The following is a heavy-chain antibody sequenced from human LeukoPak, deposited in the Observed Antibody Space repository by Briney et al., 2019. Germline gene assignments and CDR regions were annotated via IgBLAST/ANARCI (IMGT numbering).Heavy chain of an antibody. D-gene: IGHD6-19*01. CDR1: GGSFSGYY. V-gene: IGHV4-34*01. CDR3: ARGSTSDGYSSGWYLNY. Sequence: PSETLSLTCAVYGGSFSGYYWSWIRQPPGKGLEWIGEINHSGSTNYNPSLKSRVTISVDTSKSQFSLKLRSVTAADTAVYYCARGSTSDGYSSGWYLNYWGQGTLVTVSS. J-gene: IGHJ4*02. CDR2: INHSGST.